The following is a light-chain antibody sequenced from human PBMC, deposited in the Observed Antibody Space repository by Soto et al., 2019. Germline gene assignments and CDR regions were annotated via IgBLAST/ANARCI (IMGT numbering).Light chain of an antibody. CDR2: TAS. V-gene: IGKV3-20*01. J-gene: IGKJ1*01. CDR1: QSVSSAY. Sequence: ETVLTQSPGTLSLSPGERATLSCRASQSVSSAYLAWYQQKPGQAPRLLIYTASSRATGVPDRFSGSGSGTDFTLTINSLEPEDFAVYYCQHYGSAPLSRTFGQGTKVEIK. CDR3: QHYGSAPLSRT.